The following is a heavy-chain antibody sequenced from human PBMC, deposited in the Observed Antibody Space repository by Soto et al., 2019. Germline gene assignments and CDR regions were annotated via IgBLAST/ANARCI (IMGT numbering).Heavy chain of an antibody. Sequence: PSETLSLTCTVYGLYFRGYYWLWIRQPPGKGLEWIGEINHSGSTNYNPSLKSRVTISVDTSKNQFSLKLSSVTAADTAVYYCARDRIQLWLKGCWFDPWGQGTLVTVSS. J-gene: IGHJ5*02. CDR3: ARDRIQLWLKGCWFDP. V-gene: IGHV4-34*01. D-gene: IGHD5-18*01. CDR1: GLYFRGYY. CDR2: INHSGST.